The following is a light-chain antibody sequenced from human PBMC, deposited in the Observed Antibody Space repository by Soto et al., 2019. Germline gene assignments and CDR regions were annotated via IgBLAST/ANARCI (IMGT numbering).Light chain of an antibody. J-gene: IGLJ1*01. V-gene: IGLV2-11*01. Sequence: LTQPASVSGSPGQSITISCTGTSSDVGGYNYVSWYQQHPGKAPKLMIYDVSKRPSGVPDRFSGSKSGNTASLTISGLQAEDEADYYCCSYAGSYTYVFGTGTKVTVL. CDR3: CSYAGSYTYV. CDR1: SSDVGGYNY. CDR2: DVS.